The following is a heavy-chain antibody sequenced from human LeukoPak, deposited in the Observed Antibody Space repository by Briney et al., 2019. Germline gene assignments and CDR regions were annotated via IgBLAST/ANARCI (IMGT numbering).Heavy chain of an antibody. CDR3: ARQLMDDFWSGYYLGYYYYYGMDV. CDR1: GYTFTGYY. D-gene: IGHD3-3*01. J-gene: IGHJ6*02. Sequence: ASVKVSCKASGYTFTGYYMHWVRQAPGQGLEWMGWINPNSGGTNYAQEFQGRVTMTRDTSISTAYMELSRLRSDDTAVYYCARQLMDDFWSGYYLGYYYYYGMDVWGQGTTVTVSS. CDR2: INPNSGGT. V-gene: IGHV1-2*02.